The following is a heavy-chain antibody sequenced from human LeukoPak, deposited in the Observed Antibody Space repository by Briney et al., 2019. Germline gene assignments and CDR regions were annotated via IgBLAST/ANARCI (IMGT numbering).Heavy chain of an antibody. CDR3: AKPRGSGSYSEPLDY. Sequence: PGGSLRLSCAASGFTFDDYAMHWVRQAPGKGLEWVSGITWNSDRIGYADSVKGRFTISRDNAKNSLFLQMNSLRAEDMGLYHCAKPRGSGSYSEPLDYWGQGTLVTVSS. V-gene: IGHV3-9*03. D-gene: IGHD3-10*01. CDR2: ITWNSDRI. J-gene: IGHJ4*02. CDR1: GFTFDDYA.